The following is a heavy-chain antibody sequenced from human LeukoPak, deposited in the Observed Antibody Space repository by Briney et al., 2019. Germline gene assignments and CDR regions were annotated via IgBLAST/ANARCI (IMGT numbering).Heavy chain of an antibody. CDR3: AAMRIGIAAAYGDY. CDR1: GFTFSSYG. CDR2: ISYDGTDK. V-gene: IGHV3-30*03. D-gene: IGHD6-13*01. J-gene: IGHJ4*02. Sequence: PGGSLRLSCAASGFTFSSYGMHWVRQAPGKGLEWVAVISYDGTDKYYADSVKGRFIISKDNSKNTLYLQMSSLSAEDTAVYYCAAMRIGIAAAYGDYWGQGTLVTVSS.